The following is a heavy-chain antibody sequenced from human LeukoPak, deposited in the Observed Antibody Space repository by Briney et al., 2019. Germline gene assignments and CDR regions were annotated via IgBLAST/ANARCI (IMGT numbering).Heavy chain of an antibody. CDR3: ARDPPPYYDSSGSDY. D-gene: IGHD3-22*01. V-gene: IGHV1-2*02. CDR2: INPNSGGT. Sequence: ASVKVSCKASGYTFTGYYIHWVRQAPGQGLEWMGWINPNSGGTNYAQKFQGRVTMTRDTSISTAYMELSRLRSDDTAVYYCARDPPPYYDSSGSDYWGQGTLVTVSS. J-gene: IGHJ4*02. CDR1: GYTFTGYY.